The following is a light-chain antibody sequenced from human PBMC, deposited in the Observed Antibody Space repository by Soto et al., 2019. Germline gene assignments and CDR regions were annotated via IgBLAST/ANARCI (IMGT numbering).Light chain of an antibody. J-gene: IGKJ4*01. V-gene: IGKV3-15*01. CDR1: QSVWSH. CDR2: DAT. CDR3: QQYNQWPLT. Sequence: EVVMTQSPATLSVSPGERATLSCRASQSVWSHLAWYQQRPGQAPRPLIYDATTRATGIPARFSASWSGTEFTLTITSLQSEDSAVYYCQQYNQWPLTFGGGTKVEI.